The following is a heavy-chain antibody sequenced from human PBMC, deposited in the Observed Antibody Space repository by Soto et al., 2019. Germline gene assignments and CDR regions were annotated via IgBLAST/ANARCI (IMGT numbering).Heavy chain of an antibody. CDR1: GVSISSHDW. D-gene: IGHD6-13*01. CDR2: SHQSGNT. J-gene: IGHJ4*02. CDR3: ATRDTSRFY. Sequence: SETLSLTCAVSGVSISSHDWWTWVRQPPGKGLEWIGESHQSGNTNYNSSLESRFTISVDKSKNQFSLNLSSVTVADTAVYYCATRDTSRFYWGKGTLVTVSS. V-gene: IGHV4-4*02.